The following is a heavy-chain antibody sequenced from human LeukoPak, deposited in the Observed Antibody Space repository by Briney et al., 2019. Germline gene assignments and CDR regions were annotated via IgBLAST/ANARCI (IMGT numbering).Heavy chain of an antibody. D-gene: IGHD4-17*01. V-gene: IGHV3-49*03. CDR2: IRSKAYGETT. CDR1: GFTFGDYA. Sequence: GRSLRLSCTGSGFTFGDYAMSWFRQAPGKGLEWVGFIRSKAYGETTDYAASVKGRFTISRDDSKSIAYLQMNSLKTEDTAVYYCTRDNGDYVSFDYWGQGTLVTVSS. CDR3: TRDNGDYVSFDY. J-gene: IGHJ4*02.